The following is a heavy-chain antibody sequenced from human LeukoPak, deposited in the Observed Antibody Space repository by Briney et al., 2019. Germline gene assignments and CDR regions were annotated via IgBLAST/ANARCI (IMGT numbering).Heavy chain of an antibody. D-gene: IGHD1-26*01. CDR2: INHSGST. CDR1: GGSFSGYY. J-gene: IGHJ3*02. CDR3: ARQWTDIVGATWEAFDI. V-gene: IGHV4-34*01. Sequence: PSETLSLTCAVYGGSFSGYYWSWIRQPPGKGLEWIGEINHSGSTNYNPSLKSRVTISVDTSKNQFSLKLSSVTAADTAVYHCARQWTDIVGATWEAFDIWGQGTMVTVSS.